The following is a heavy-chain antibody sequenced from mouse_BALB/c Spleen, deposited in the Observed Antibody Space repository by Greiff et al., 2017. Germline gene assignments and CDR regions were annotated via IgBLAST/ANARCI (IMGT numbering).Heavy chain of an antibody. Sequence: EVKLVESGGGLVKPGGSLKLSCAASGFAFSSYDMSWVRQTPEKRLEWVAYISSGGCSTYYPDTVKGRFIISRDNAKNTLYLQMSSLKSEDTTMYYCARQDQYYYAMDYWGQGTSVTVSS. J-gene: IGHJ4*01. CDR1: GFAFSSYD. V-gene: IGHV5-12-1*01. CDR3: ARQDQYYYAMDY. CDR2: ISSGGCST.